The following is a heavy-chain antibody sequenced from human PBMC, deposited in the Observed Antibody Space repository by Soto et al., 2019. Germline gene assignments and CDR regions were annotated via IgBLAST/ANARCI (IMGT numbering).Heavy chain of an antibody. J-gene: IGHJ4*01. CDR1: GYTFITYY. V-gene: IGHV1-46*03. CDR2: LNHXDGST. CDR3: SISNANFDC. Sequence: XXVKVSCKASGYTFITYYIHWVRQAPGQGLEWMXILNHXDGSTNYAEKXXGRVTMTXXTSKSTVYMALSSLRSDDTAVYYCSISNANFDCWGRGSLVTVSS.